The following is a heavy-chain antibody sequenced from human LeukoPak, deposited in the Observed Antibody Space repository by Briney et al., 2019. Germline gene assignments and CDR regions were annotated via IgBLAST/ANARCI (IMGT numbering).Heavy chain of an antibody. J-gene: IGHJ6*03. V-gene: IGHV1-2*02. CDR1: GYTFTGYY. D-gene: IGHD1-26*01. Sequence: ASVKLSCKASGYTFTGYYMHWVRQAPGQGLEWMGWINPNSGGTNYAQKFQGRVTMTRDTSISTAYMELSRLRSDDTAVYYCARAHGRIVGATGYYYYYMDVWGKGTTVTVSS. CDR3: ARAHGRIVGATGYYYYYMDV. CDR2: INPNSGGT.